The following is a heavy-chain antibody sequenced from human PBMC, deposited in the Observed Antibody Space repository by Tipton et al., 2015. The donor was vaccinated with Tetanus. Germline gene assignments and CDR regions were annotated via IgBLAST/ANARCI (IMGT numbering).Heavy chain of an antibody. Sequence: TLSLTCAVYGGSFSAYYWSWIRQSPGKGLEWIGEINHSGLTNHNPSLKSRVTISIDKSKNHFSLELSSVTAADTAVYFCARLFNWGSGYFFFDLRGRGTLVTVPS. J-gene: IGHJ2*01. CDR1: GGSFSAYY. CDR3: ARLFNWGSGYFFFDL. D-gene: IGHD7-27*01. CDR2: INHSGLT. V-gene: IGHV4-34*01.